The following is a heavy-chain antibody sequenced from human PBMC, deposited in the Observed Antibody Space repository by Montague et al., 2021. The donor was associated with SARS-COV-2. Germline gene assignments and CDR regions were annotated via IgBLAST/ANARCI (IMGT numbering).Heavy chain of an antibody. CDR3: ARGFDY. J-gene: IGHJ4*02. CDR1: AGSNSSYY. CDR2: IYYSGNT. Sequence: SETLSLTCTVSAGSNSSYYWRWIRQPPGTGPDWIGYIYYSGNTNYNPSLKSRVTISVDTSKNQFSLKLSSVTAADTAVYYCARGFDYWGQGTLVTVSS. V-gene: IGHV4-59*08.